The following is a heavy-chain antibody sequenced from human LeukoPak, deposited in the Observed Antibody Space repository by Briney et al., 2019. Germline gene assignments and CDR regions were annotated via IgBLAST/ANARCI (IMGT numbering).Heavy chain of an antibody. J-gene: IGHJ6*03. CDR3: AKDGGEYYDILTGYYPRLYYMDV. CDR2: ISGSGGST. D-gene: IGHD3-9*01. CDR1: GFTFSTYG. Sequence: GGSLRLSCAASGFTFSTYGMSWVRQAPGKGLEWVSAISGSGGSTYYADSVKGRFTISRDNSKNTLYLQMNSLRAEDTAVYYCAKDGGEYYDILTGYYPRLYYMDVWGKGTTVTISS. V-gene: IGHV3-23*01.